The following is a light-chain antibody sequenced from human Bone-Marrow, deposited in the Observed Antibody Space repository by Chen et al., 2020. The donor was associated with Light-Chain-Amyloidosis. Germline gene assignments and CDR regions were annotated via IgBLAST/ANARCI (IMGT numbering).Light chain of an antibody. J-gene: IGLJ1*01. Sequence: QSALTQPAPVSGSPGQASTISCPGTSSDVGGDNHVSWYQQHPDKAPKLMIYEVTNRPSWVPDRFSGSKSDNTASLTISGLQTEDEADYFCSSYTITNTLVFGSGTRVTVL. V-gene: IGLV2-14*01. CDR1: SSDVGGDNH. CDR3: SSYTITNTLV. CDR2: EVT.